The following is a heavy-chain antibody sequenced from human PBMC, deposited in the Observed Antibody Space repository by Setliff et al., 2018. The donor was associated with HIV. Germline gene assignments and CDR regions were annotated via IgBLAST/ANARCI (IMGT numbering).Heavy chain of an antibody. CDR2: SNHSGNT. V-gene: IGHV4-34*01. CDR1: GGSFNAYY. Sequence: SETLSLTCDVSGGSFNAYYWSWIRQPSGKGLEWIGESNHSGNTTYNPSLKSRVTISVDTTKNQFSLKLNTVTAADTAVYYCHLEVPLMMGTTPPLWGQGTLVTVSS. J-gene: IGHJ4*02. CDR3: HLEVPLMMGTTPPL. D-gene: IGHD2-15*01.